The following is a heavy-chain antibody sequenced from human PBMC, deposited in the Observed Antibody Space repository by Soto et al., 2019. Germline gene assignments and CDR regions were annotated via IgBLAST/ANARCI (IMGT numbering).Heavy chain of an antibody. D-gene: IGHD5-12*01. CDR3: ARDYSYSGYDRGLGY. V-gene: IGHV3-33*01. CDR1: GFTFNNYG. J-gene: IGHJ4*02. CDR2: IWYDGSNK. Sequence: QVQLVESGGGVVQPGRSLRLSCAASGFTFNNYGMHWVRQAPGKGLEWVAVIWYDGSNKYYGDSVKGRFTISRDNSKNTLYLQLHSLRAEDTAVYYCARDYSYSGYDRGLGYWGQGTLVTVSS.